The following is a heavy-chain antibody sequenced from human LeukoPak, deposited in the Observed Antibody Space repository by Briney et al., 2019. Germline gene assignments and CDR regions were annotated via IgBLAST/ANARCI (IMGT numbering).Heavy chain of an antibody. CDR3: ASLGQQEPPL. J-gene: IGHJ4*02. Sequence: GGSLRLSCAASGFTFDDYGMSWVRQAPGKGLEWVSGINWNGGSTGYADSVRGRFTISRDNAKNSLYLQMNSLRAEDTALYYCASLGQQEPPLWGQGTLVTVSS. CDR1: GFTFDDYG. V-gene: IGHV3-20*04. CDR2: INWNGGST. D-gene: IGHD6-13*01.